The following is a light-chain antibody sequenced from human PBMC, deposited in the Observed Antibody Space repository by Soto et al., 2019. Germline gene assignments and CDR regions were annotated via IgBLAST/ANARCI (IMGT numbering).Light chain of an antibody. Sequence: EIVLTQSPGTLSLSPGERATLSCRASERLSSVYLAWYQQRPGQPPRLLIYGASNRATGIPDRFSGSGSGTDFTLIINRLEPEDFAVYYCQQYGSSSITFGQGTRLEIK. CDR1: ERLSSVY. J-gene: IGKJ5*01. V-gene: IGKV3-20*01. CDR2: GAS. CDR3: QQYGSSSIT.